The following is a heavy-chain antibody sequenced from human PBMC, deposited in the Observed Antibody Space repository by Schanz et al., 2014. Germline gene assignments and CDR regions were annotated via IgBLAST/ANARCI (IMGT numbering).Heavy chain of an antibody. Sequence: EMQLVESGGGLIQPGGSLRLSCAASGFTFGNFFMSWVRQAPGKGLEWVANIKQDGIEKYYVDSVKGRFTISRDNAKNSLYLQMNSLTADDTAVYYCARDKGGYYTFDYWGRGTLVTVSS. V-gene: IGHV3-7*01. CDR3: ARDKGGYYTFDY. J-gene: IGHJ4*02. D-gene: IGHD3-3*01. CDR2: IKQDGIEK. CDR1: GFTFGNFF.